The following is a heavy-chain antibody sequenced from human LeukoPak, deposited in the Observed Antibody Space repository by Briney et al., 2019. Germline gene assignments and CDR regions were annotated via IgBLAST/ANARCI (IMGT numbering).Heavy chain of an antibody. D-gene: IGHD3-3*01. CDR1: GFTFSTYA. J-gene: IGHJ6*03. V-gene: IGHV3-23*01. CDR2: VSASGSNT. Sequence: GGSLRLSCAASGFTFSTYAMSWVRQAPGKGLEWVSAVSASGSNTYYTDSVKGRFTISRDNSKNTLYLQMNSLRAEDTAVYYCAKGGDTTFGVVIKGYYYYYYMDVWGKGSTVTVSS. CDR3: AKGGDTTFGVVIKGYYYYYYMDV.